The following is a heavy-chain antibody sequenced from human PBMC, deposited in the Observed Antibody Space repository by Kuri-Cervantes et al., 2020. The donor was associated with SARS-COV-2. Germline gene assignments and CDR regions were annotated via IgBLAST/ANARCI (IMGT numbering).Heavy chain of an antibody. CDR3: TRVFSTLLPAQIEF. V-gene: IGHV3-48*01. J-gene: IGHJ4*02. CDR1: GFTFSSYS. CDR2: ISSSSSTI. Sequence: GESLKISCAASGFTFSSYSMNWVRQAPGKGLEWVSYISSSSSTIYYADSVKGRFTISRDDSKSIAYLQMNSLRTEDTAVYYCTRVFSTLLPAQIEFWGQGTLVTVSS. D-gene: IGHD2-2*01.